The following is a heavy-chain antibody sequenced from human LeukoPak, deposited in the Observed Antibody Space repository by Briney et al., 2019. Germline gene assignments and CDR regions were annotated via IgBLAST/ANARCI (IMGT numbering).Heavy chain of an antibody. J-gene: IGHJ6*02. CDR3: TTIRLSPYYAMGV. V-gene: IGHV3-15*01. D-gene: IGHD2-21*02. Sequence: GGSLRLACRAPGYTFSNLWMTWGRQAPGKGLEWVGLIKRETDGGTTDYAAPVKGIFTISRDDSKNTLFLQMNSLKTEDTAVYYCTTIRLSPYYAMGVWARGPTVTVSS. CDR1: GYTFSNLW. CDR2: IKRETDGGTT.